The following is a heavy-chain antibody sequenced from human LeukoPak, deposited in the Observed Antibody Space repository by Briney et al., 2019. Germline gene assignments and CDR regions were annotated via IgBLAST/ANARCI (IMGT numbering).Heavy chain of an antibody. CDR1: GFTFSSNW. CDR2: IKQDGSEK. CDR3: ARDADDYGPPIY. V-gene: IGHV3-7*01. Sequence: GGSLRLSCAASGFTFSSNWMSWVRQDPGKGLERVANIKQDGSEKYYVDSVKGRFTISRDNAKNSLYLQMNSLRAEDTAVYYCARDADDYGPPIYWGQGTLVTVSS. D-gene: IGHD4-17*01. J-gene: IGHJ4*02.